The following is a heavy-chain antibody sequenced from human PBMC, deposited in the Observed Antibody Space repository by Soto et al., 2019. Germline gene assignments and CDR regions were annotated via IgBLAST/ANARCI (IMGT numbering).Heavy chain of an antibody. J-gene: IGHJ6*02. CDR2: ITGRGAFT. CDR3: AKDTTNRGYYGLDV. CDR1: GFSFSTCA. D-gene: IGHD1-1*01. Sequence: PGGSLRLSCTASGFSFSTCAMAWVRQAPGKGLEWVSDITGRGAFTYYADSVKGRFTISRDNSKNTMYLQMNSLRADDTGVYYCAKDTTNRGYYGLDVWGQGTTVTVSS. V-gene: IGHV3-23*01.